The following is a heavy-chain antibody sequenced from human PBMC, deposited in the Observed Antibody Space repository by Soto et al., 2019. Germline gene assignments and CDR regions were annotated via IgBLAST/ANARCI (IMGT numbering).Heavy chain of an antibody. CDR3: ARASNLYDFWSGYYNFAFDI. CDR1: GGTFSSYA. Sequence: SVKVSCKASGGTFSSYAISWVRQAPGQGLEWMGGIIPIFGTTNYAQKFQGRVTITADESTSTAYMELSSLRSEDTAVYYCARASNLYDFWSGYYNFAFDIWGQGTMVTVSS. D-gene: IGHD3-3*01. J-gene: IGHJ3*02. CDR2: IIPIFGTT. V-gene: IGHV1-69*13.